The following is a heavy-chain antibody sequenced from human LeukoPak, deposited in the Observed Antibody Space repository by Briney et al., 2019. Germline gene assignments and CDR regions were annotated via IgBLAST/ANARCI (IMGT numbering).Heavy chain of an antibody. D-gene: IGHD5-12*01. J-gene: IGHJ4*02. CDR2: ISSSSSTV. Sequence: PGGSLRLSCAASRFTFSSYSMNWVRQAPGKGLEWVSYISSSSSTVYYADSVKGRFTISRDNAKNSLYLQMNSLRAVDTAVYYCARNLGGVATDFDYWGQGTLVTVSS. V-gene: IGHV3-48*01. CDR3: ARNLGGVATDFDY. CDR1: RFTFSSYS.